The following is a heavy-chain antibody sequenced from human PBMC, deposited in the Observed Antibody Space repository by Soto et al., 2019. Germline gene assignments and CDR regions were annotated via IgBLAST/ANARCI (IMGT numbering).Heavy chain of an antibody. CDR2: IYYSGST. D-gene: IGHD4-17*01. V-gene: IGHV4-39*07. J-gene: IGHJ5*02. CDR3: ARETYGDYVGYFDP. Sequence: PSVPHSVPCRVLGGSIRSGSYLWSWIRQPPGKGLEWIGSIYYSGSTYYNPSLKSRVIISVDRSKNQFSLKVSSVTAADTAVYYCARETYGDYVGYFDPWGQATLVTVSS. CDR1: GGSIRSGSYL.